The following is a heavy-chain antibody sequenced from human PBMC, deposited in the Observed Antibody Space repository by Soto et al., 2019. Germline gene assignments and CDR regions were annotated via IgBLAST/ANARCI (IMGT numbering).Heavy chain of an antibody. J-gene: IGHJ5*02. CDR3: ARAVAVLYAVIDL. Sequence: GQGLEWVGWLSAYNGNTNFAQKLQGRVTMTTDTSKSTAYMELRSLRSDDTAVYYCARAVAVLYAVIDLWGHGTLVTVSS. D-gene: IGHD6-19*01. CDR2: LSAYNGNT. V-gene: IGHV1-18*01.